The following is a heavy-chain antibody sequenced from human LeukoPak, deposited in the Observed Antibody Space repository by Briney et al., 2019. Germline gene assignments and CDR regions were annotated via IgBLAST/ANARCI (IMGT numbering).Heavy chain of an antibody. D-gene: IGHD2-2*01. V-gene: IGHV1-69*04. CDR2: IIPILGIA. CDR1: GGTFSSYA. Sequence: SVKVSCKASGGTFSSYAISWVRQAPGQGLEWMGRIIPILGIANYAQKFQGRVTITADKSTSTAYMELSSLRSEDTAVYYCAKDRASLSAVVPADFDSWGQGTLVTVSS. CDR3: AKDRASLSAVVPADFDS. J-gene: IGHJ4*02.